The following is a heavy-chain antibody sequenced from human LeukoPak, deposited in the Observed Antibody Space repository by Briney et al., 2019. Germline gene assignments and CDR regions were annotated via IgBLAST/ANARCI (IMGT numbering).Heavy chain of an antibody. Sequence: SETLSLTCTVSGGSVGSAGYSWSWIRQPPGGGPEWIGYIYYIRNTNYNPSLKSRVTMSLDPSKNQFSLRLNSVTAADTAVYYCARTQSQSGSYRYYFGYWGQGTLVTVSS. CDR3: ARTQSQSGSYRYYFGY. CDR1: GGSVGSAGYS. CDR2: IYYIRNT. J-gene: IGHJ4*02. D-gene: IGHD1-26*01. V-gene: IGHV4-61*08.